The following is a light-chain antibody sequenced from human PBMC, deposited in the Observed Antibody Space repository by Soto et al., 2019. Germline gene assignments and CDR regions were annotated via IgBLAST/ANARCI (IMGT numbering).Light chain of an antibody. Sequence: QSALTQPVSVSGSRGQSITMSCAGTSSDVGSYNLVSWYQQHPGKAPKLMIYEGSKRPSGVSNRFSGSKSGNTASLTISGLQAEDEADYYCCSYAGSSTLAVFGGGTKLTVL. CDR2: EGS. CDR1: SSDVGSYNL. V-gene: IGLV2-23*01. CDR3: CSYAGSSTLAV. J-gene: IGLJ2*01.